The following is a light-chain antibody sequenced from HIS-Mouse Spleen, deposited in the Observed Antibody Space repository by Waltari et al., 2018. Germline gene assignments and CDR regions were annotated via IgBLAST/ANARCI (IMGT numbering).Light chain of an antibody. CDR2: EDS. Sequence: SYELTQPPSVSVSPGQTARITCSGDALPKKYAYWYQQKSGQAPLLVIYEDSTRPSGIPGRLSGSSSGTMATLTISGAQVEDEAGYYCYSTDSSGNHRVFGGGTKLTVL. V-gene: IGLV3-10*01. J-gene: IGLJ2*01. CDR3: YSTDSSGNHRV. CDR1: ALPKKY.